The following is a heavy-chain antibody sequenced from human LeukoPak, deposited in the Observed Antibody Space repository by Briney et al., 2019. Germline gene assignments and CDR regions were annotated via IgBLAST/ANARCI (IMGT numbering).Heavy chain of an antibody. CDR2: ISYDGSNK. V-gene: IGHV3-30*04. CDR1: GFTLSSYA. J-gene: IGHJ6*02. Sequence: GRSLRLSCAASGFTLSSYAMHWVRQAPGKGLEWVAVISYDGSNKYYADSVKGRFTISRDNSKNTLYLQMNSLRAEDTAVYYCAREVDCTTTSCYNFTSYYYGMDVWGQGTTVTVSS. CDR3: AREVDCTTTSCYNFTSYYYGMDV. D-gene: IGHD2-2*02.